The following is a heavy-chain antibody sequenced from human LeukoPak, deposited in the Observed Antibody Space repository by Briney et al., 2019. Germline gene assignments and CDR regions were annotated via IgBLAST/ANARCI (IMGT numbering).Heavy chain of an antibody. J-gene: IGHJ4*02. CDR2: ISGSGGNT. D-gene: IGHD3-16*02. Sequence: GGSLRLSCAASGFTFSSYAMSWVRQAPGKGLEWVSLISGSGGNTYYADSVKGRFTISRDNSKNTLYLQMNSLRAEDTAVYYCARSLRYGDYWGQGTLVTVSS. V-gene: IGHV3-23*01. CDR1: GFTFSSYA. CDR3: ARSLRYGDY.